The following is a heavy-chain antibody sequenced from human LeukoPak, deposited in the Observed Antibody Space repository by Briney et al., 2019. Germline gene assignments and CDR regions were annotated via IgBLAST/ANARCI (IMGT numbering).Heavy chain of an antibody. Sequence: PSETLSLTCTVSAYSISSGYYWGWIRQPPGKGLEWIGNIYHSGSTYYNPSLKSRVTISVDTSKNQFSLKLSSVTAADTAVYYCARADTVTSLGWYFDLWGRGTLVTVSS. CDR3: ARADTVTSLGWYFDL. V-gene: IGHV4-38-2*02. CDR2: IYHSGST. CDR1: AYSISSGYY. J-gene: IGHJ2*01. D-gene: IGHD4-17*01.